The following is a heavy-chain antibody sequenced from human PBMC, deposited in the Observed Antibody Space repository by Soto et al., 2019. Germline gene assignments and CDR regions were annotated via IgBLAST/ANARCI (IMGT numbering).Heavy chain of an antibody. D-gene: IGHD3-22*01. V-gene: IGHV1-2*04. CDR1: GYTFTGYY. J-gene: IGHJ4*02. CDR2: INPNSGGT. CDR3: ARGGGDLRGYYDSSGYFAY. Sequence: ASVKVSCKASGYTFTGYYMHWVRQAPGQGLEWMGWINPNSGGTNYAQKFQGWVTMTRDTSISTAYMELSRLRSDDTAVYYCARGGGDLRGYYDSSGYFAYWGQGTLVTVSS.